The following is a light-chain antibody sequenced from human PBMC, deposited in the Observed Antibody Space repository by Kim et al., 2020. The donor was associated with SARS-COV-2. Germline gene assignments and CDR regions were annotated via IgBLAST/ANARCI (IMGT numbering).Light chain of an antibody. CDR2: GNS. V-gene: IGLV1-40*01. Sequence: QSVLTQPPSVSGAPGQKVTISCTGSSSNIGAGYDVNWYQQFPGTAPKLLIYGNSNRPSGVPDRFSGSKSGTSVSLAITGLQAEDEPDYYCQSYDSSLSGYVFGTGTKVTVL. J-gene: IGLJ1*01. CDR1: SSNIGAGYD. CDR3: QSYDSSLSGYV.